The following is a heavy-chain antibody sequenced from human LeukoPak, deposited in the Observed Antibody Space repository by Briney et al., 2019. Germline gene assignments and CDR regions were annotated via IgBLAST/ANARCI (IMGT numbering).Heavy chain of an antibody. J-gene: IGHJ3*02. CDR2: IYYSGST. Sequence: SETLSLTCTVSGGSISSSSYYWGWIRQPPGKGLEWIGSIYYSGSTYYNPSLKSRVTISVDTSENQFSLKLSSVTAADTAVYYCARQRLSTVDAFDIWGQGTMVTVSS. CDR1: GGSISSSSYY. V-gene: IGHV4-39*01. D-gene: IGHD2-2*01. CDR3: ARQRLSTVDAFDI.